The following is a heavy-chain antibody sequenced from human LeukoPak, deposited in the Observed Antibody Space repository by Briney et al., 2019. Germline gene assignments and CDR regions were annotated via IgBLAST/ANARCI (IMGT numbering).Heavy chain of an antibody. Sequence: GXSLRLSCAASGFTFSSYAMSWVRQAPGKGLEWVSAISGSGGSTYYADSVKGRFTISRENAKNTMYMQMNSLRAEDTAVYYCAKWRCGGSCYDFDYWGQGTLVTVSS. CDR3: AKWRCGGSCYDFDY. J-gene: IGHJ4*02. CDR2: ISGSGGST. CDR1: GFTFSSYA. V-gene: IGHV3-23*01. D-gene: IGHD2-15*01.